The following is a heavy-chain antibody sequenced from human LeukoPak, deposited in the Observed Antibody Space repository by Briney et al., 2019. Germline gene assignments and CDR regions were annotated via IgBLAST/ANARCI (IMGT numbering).Heavy chain of an antibody. V-gene: IGHV3-23*01. Sequence: GGSLRLSCAASGFTFSSYGMSWVRQAPGKGLEWVSAISATGGTTYYADSVKGRFTISRDNPKNTLYLQMNSLRAEDTAVYYCAGMTAWFDPWGQGTLVTVSS. J-gene: IGHJ5*02. CDR3: AGMTAWFDP. CDR2: ISATGGTT. CDR1: GFTFSSYG.